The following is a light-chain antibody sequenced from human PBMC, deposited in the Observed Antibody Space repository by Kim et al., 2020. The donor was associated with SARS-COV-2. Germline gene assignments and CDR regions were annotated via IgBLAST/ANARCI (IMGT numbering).Light chain of an antibody. CDR3: QQYYSTPPT. CDR2: WAS. J-gene: IGKJ4*01. Sequence: DIVMTQSPDSLSVSLGERATINCKSSQRVLYSSNNKNYLAWYQQKPGQPPKLLIYWASTRESGVPDRFSGSGSGTDFTLTISSLQAEDVALYYCQQYYSTPPTFGGGTKLEI. CDR1: QRVLYSSNNKNY. V-gene: IGKV4-1*01.